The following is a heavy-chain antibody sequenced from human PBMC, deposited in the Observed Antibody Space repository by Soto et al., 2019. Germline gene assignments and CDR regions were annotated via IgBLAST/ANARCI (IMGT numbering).Heavy chain of an antibody. V-gene: IGHV4-34*01. CDR2: INHSGST. J-gene: IGHJ5*02. CDR3: ARGVLLWFGESPRQGRLRVFDP. Sequence: QVQLQQWGAGLLKPSETLSLTCAVYGGSFSGYYWSWIRQPPGKGLEWIGEINHSGSTNYNPSLKSRVTISVDTSKNQFSLKLSSVTAADTAVYYCARGVLLWFGESPRQGRLRVFDPWGQGTLVTVSS. CDR1: GGSFSGYY. D-gene: IGHD3-10*01.